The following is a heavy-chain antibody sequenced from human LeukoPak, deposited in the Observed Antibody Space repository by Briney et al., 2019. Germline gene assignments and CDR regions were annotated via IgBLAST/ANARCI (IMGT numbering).Heavy chain of an antibody. Sequence: GESLKISCKASGYSFSSYWIAWVRQMPGKGLKWMGIIYPGDSDARYSPSFQGQVTISADKSISTAYLQWSSLKASDTAMYYCARRRDLYSGSYYPFDYWGQGTLVTVSS. CDR2: IYPGDSDA. CDR1: GYSFSSYW. D-gene: IGHD1-26*01. J-gene: IGHJ4*02. V-gene: IGHV5-51*01. CDR3: ARRRDLYSGSYYPFDY.